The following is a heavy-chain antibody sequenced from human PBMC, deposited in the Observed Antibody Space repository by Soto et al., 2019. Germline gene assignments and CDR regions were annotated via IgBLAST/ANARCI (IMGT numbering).Heavy chain of an antibody. CDR2: IDPSDSYT. V-gene: IGHV5-10-1*01. D-gene: IGHD6-6*01. CDR3: STSSSAFDY. Sequence: GESLKISCKGSGYSFTSYWISWVRQMPGKGLEWMGRIDPSDSYTNYSPSFQGHVTISSDKSISTAYLQWSSLKASDTAIYYCSTSSSAFDYWGQGTLVTVSS. J-gene: IGHJ4*02. CDR1: GYSFTSYW.